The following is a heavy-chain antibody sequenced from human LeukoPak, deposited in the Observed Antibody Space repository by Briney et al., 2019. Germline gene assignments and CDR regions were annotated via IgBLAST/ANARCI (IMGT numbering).Heavy chain of an antibody. CDR2: VYYSGST. CDR3: ASGGYSYGFDY. Sequence: SETLSLTCVVSGGSVSGYYWGWIRQPPGRGLEWIGYVYYSGSTNYNPSFKSRNTISVDTSRNQLSLKLSSVTAADTAMYYCASGGYSYGFDYWGQGTLVTVSS. J-gene: IGHJ4*02. D-gene: IGHD5-18*01. V-gene: IGHV4-59*02. CDR1: GGSVSGYY.